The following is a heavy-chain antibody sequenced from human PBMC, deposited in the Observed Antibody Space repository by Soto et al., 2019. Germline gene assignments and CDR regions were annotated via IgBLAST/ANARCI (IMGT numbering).Heavy chain of an antibody. CDR2: IKQDGSEK. V-gene: IGHV3-7*04. J-gene: IGHJ6*02. D-gene: IGHD3-22*01. CDR3: ARFYYDSSGYLPSPYYYYYGMDV. Sequence: PGGSMRLSCAASGFTSSNHWMSWVRQAPGKGLEWVANIKQDGSEKYYVDSVKGRFTISRDNAKNSLYLQMNSLRAEDTAVYYCARFYYDSSGYLPSPYYYYYGMDVWGQGTTVTVSS. CDR1: GFTSSNHW.